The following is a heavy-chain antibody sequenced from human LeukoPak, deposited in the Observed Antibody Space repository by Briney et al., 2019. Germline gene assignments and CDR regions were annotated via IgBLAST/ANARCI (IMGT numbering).Heavy chain of an antibody. CDR2: ISSNSRHI. Sequence: PGGSLRLSCAASGFTFSDQSMNWVRQAPGKGLEWVSSISSNSRHIFYADSVKGRFTISRDNAKNSLYLQMNNLRAEDTAVYYCVGPDSQFDCWGQGTLVTVSS. J-gene: IGHJ4*02. V-gene: IGHV3-21*01. CDR1: GFTFSDQS. CDR3: VGPDSQFDC. D-gene: IGHD3-10*01.